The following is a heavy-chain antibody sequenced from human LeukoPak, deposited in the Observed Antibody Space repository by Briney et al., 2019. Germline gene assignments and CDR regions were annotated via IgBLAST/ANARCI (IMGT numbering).Heavy chain of an antibody. D-gene: IGHD3-16*01. Sequence: PGRSLRLSCAASGFTFSSYAMHWVRQAPGKGLEWVAVISYDGSNKYYADSVKGRFTISRDNSKNTLYLQMNSLRAEDTAVYYCAKDLSLYAPLGPWFDPWGQGTLVTVSS. CDR2: ISYDGSNK. J-gene: IGHJ5*02. V-gene: IGHV3-30*04. CDR3: AKDLSLYAPLGPWFDP. CDR1: GFTFSSYA.